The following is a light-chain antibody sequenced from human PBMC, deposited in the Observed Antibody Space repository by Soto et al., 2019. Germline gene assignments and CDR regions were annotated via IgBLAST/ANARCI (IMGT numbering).Light chain of an antibody. CDR3: QQTYRSLPIT. J-gene: IGKJ5*01. Sequence: DIQMTQSPSSLSASVGDRVTITCRASQTIYSNLNWYQQKPGKAPNLLIYAASSLESGVPARFSGSESGTHFTLPLPGLETEDFAPYYRQQTYRSLPITFGQGTRLEIK. CDR2: AAS. V-gene: IGKV1-39*01. CDR1: QTIYSN.